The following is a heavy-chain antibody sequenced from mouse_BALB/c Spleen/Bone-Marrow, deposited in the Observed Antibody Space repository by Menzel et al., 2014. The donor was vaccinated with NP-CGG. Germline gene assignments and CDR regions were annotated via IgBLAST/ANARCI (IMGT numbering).Heavy chain of an antibody. V-gene: IGHV7-3*02. CDR2: IRNKANGYTT. CDR1: GFTFTDYY. Sequence: EVKLVESGGGLIQPGGSLRLSCATSGFTFTDYYMTWVRQPPGKALEWLGFIRNKANGYTTEYSASVKGRFTISRDNSQSILYLQMNTLRAGDSATYYCARDMGGLLFDYWGQGTTLTVSS. CDR3: ARDMGGLLFDY. D-gene: IGHD2-3*01. J-gene: IGHJ2*01.